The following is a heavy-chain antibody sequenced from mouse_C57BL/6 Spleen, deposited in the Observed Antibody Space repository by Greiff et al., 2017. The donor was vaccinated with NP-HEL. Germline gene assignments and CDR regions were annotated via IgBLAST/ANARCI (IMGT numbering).Heavy chain of an antibody. CDR1: GYTFTSYW. CDR2: INPSSGYT. J-gene: IGHJ4*01. Sequence: QVHVKQSGAELAKPGASVKLSCKASGYTFTSYWMHWVKQRPGQGLEWIGYINPSSGYTKYNQKFKDQATLTADKSSSTAYMQLSSLTYEDSAVYYCAREGTTPAMDYWGQGTSVTVSS. D-gene: IGHD1-1*01. CDR3: AREGTTPAMDY. V-gene: IGHV1-7*01.